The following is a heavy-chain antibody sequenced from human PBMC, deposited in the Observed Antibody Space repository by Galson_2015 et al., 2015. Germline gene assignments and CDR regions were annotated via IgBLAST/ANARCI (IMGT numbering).Heavy chain of an antibody. J-gene: IGHJ5*02. CDR2: INPSGGST. Sequence: SVKVSCKASGYTFTSYYMHWVRQAPGQGLEWMGIINPSGGSTSYAQKFQGRVTMTRDTSTSTVYMELSSLRSEDTAAYYCARASRSITMGHWFDPWGQGTLVTVSS. CDR3: ARASRSITMGHWFDP. D-gene: IGHD3-10*01. CDR1: GYTFTSYY. V-gene: IGHV1-46*01.